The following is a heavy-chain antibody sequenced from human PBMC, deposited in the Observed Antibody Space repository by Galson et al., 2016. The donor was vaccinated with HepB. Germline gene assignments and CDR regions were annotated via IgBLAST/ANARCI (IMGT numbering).Heavy chain of an antibody. CDR3: AKDSVGAAGFYLDN. V-gene: IGHV3-23*01. Sequence: SLRLSCAASGFSFSNYAMSWVRQAPGQGLEWVSSISGGGTNTYYSASARGRFTISRDNARNTLYLQMNSLRAEDTAVYYCAKDSVGAAGFYLDNWGQGAPVTVSS. CDR1: GFSFSNYA. J-gene: IGHJ4*02. CDR2: ISGGGTNT. D-gene: IGHD6-13*01.